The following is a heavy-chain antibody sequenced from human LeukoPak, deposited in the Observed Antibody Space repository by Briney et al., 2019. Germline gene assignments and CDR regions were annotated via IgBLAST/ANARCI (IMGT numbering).Heavy chain of an antibody. CDR3: AREGRSSWLTYFDY. Sequence: GGSLRLSCAASGFTVSSDYMSWVRQAPGKGLEWVSVIYSGGSTYYADSVKGRFTISRHNSKNTLYLQMNSLRAEDTAVYYCAREGRSSWLTYFDYWGQGTLVTVSS. J-gene: IGHJ4*02. D-gene: IGHD6-13*01. CDR1: GFTVSSDY. CDR2: IYSGGST. V-gene: IGHV3-53*04.